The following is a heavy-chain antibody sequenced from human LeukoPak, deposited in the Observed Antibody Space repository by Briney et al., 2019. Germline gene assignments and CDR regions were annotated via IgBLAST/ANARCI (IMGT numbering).Heavy chain of an antibody. CDR1: GFTSSSYW. Sequence: GVSLRLSCAASGFTSSSYWMHWVRQVPGKGLVWVSRISGDGTARNYADSVKGRFTISRDDAKNTVDLQMNSLRGEDTAVYYCAKAPALIITIFGVVIIGSNYYYGMDVWGQGTTVTVSS. CDR2: ISGDGTAR. J-gene: IGHJ6*02. V-gene: IGHV3-74*01. CDR3: AKAPALIITIFGVVIIGSNYYYGMDV. D-gene: IGHD3-3*01.